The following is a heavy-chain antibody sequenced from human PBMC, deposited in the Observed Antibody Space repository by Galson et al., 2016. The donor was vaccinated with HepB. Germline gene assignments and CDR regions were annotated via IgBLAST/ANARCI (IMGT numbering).Heavy chain of an antibody. Sequence: SVKVSCKASGYAFTSYDVNWVRLTPGQGLEWMGWMNPNTGDTGHAQKFQGRLTMTRHTAINTAYMELSSLSSEDSAVYFCASCLHWWCMPKAFNVWGQGTMVSVSA. J-gene: IGHJ3*01. CDR3: ASCLHWWCMPKAFNV. D-gene: IGHD2-8*02. V-gene: IGHV1-8*01. CDR2: MNPNTGDT. CDR1: GYAFTSYD.